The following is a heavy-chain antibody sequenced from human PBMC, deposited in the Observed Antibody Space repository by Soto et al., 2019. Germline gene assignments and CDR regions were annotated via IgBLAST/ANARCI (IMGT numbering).Heavy chain of an antibody. CDR3: ARSRAPGFLVPAAMMGWFDP. J-gene: IGHJ5*02. V-gene: IGHV1-46*01. Sequence: GASVKVSCKTSGYTFTSYYMHWVRQAPGQGLEWVGIINPSGGSTTYAQKFQVRVTMTRDTSTSTIYMELSSLRSEDTAVYYCARSRAPGFLVPAAMMGWFDPWGQGTLVTVS. CDR2: INPSGGST. CDR1: GYTFTSYY. D-gene: IGHD2-2*01.